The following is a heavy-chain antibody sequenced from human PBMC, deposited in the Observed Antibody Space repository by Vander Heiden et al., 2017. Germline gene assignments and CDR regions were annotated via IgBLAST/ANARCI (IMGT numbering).Heavy chain of an antibody. CDR3: GRVVDYGDRRFDY. D-gene: IGHD4-17*01. CDR2: IYHSGST. Sequence: QVQLQESGPGLVKPSETLSLTCAVSGYSISSGYYWGWIRQPPGKGLEWIGSIYHSGSTYYNPSLKSRVTISVDTSKNQFSLKLSPVTAADTAVYYCGRVVDYGDRRFDYWGQGPLVTVSS. V-gene: IGHV4-38-2*01. CDR1: GYSISSGYY. J-gene: IGHJ4*02.